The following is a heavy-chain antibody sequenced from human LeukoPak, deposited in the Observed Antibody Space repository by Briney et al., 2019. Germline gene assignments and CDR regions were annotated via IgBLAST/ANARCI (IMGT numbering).Heavy chain of an antibody. Sequence: GGSLRLSCAASGFTFSSYGMSWVRQAPGKGLEWVSAISGSGGSTYYADSVKGRFTISRDNSKNTLFLQMNSLTAEDTAIYSCARPRLEYCSGGSCFDAFDIWGQGTMVTVSS. CDR1: GFTFSSYG. CDR2: ISGSGGST. J-gene: IGHJ3*02. D-gene: IGHD2-15*01. CDR3: ARPRLEYCSGGSCFDAFDI. V-gene: IGHV3-23*01.